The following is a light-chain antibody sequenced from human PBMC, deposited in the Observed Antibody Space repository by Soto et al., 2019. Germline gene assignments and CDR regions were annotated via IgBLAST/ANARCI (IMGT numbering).Light chain of an antibody. CDR3: QQYSTSPIT. Sequence: EIVWTQSPGTLSLSPGERATLSCRASQSVSNNYLAWYQQKPGQAPRLLIYGASNRATDIPDRFSGRGSGTDFTLSISRLEPEDFAVYYCQQYSTSPITFGQGTRLEIK. CDR2: GAS. V-gene: IGKV3-20*01. CDR1: QSVSNNY. J-gene: IGKJ5*01.